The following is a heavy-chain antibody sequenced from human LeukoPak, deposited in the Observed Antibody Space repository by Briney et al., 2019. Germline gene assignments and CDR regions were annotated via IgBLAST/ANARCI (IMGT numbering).Heavy chain of an antibody. J-gene: IGHJ4*02. V-gene: IGHV4-34*01. CDR1: GTSFSGYH. Sequence: SETLSLTCAVHGTSFSGYHGNWIRQLPGRGLEWIGEINDRGLTNYNPSLESRVTISVDTSKKQFSLKLSSVTDADTAVYYCARDPTTLVNIPYYFDFWGQGTLVTVSS. CDR2: INDRGLT. CDR3: ARDPTTLVNIPYYFDF. D-gene: IGHD4-23*01.